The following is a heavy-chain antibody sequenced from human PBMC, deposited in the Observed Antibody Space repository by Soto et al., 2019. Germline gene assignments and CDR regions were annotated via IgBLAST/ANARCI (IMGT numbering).Heavy chain of an antibody. CDR3: ARSYSSRLLDY. CDR2: INHSGST. CDR1: GGSFSGYY. Sequence: SETLSLTCAVYGGSFSGYYWSWIRQPPWKGLEWIGEINHSGSTNYNPSLKSRVTISVDTSKNQFSLKLSSVTAADTAVYYCARSYSSRLLDYWGQGTLVTVCS. D-gene: IGHD6-13*01. J-gene: IGHJ4*02. V-gene: IGHV4-34*01.